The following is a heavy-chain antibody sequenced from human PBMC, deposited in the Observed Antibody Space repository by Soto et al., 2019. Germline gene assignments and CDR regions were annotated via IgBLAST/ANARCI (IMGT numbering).Heavy chain of an antibody. D-gene: IGHD3-10*01. CDR2: INAGNGNT. J-gene: IGHJ3*02. CDR3: AREIRHAFDI. Sequence: ASVKVASKASGNTLTTYAVHGVRQAPGQRLEWMGWINAGNGNTKYSQKFQGRVTITRDTSASTAYMELSSLRSEDTAVYYCAREIRHAFDIWGQGTMVTVS. CDR1: GNTLTTYA. V-gene: IGHV1-3*01.